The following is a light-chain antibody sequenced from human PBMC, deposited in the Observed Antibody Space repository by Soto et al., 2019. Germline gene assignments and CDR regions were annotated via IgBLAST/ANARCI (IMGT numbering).Light chain of an antibody. CDR2: EVS. V-gene: IGLV2-14*01. J-gene: IGLJ1*01. CDR3: NSYTSSTSRPYV. Sequence: QSVLTQPASVPGSPGQSITISCTGTTNDVGGYNYVSWYQQHPGKAPKLLIFEVSSRPSGVSNRFSGSKSGNTASLTISALQAEDEADYFCNSYTSSTSRPYVFGTGTKVTVL. CDR1: TNDVGGYNY.